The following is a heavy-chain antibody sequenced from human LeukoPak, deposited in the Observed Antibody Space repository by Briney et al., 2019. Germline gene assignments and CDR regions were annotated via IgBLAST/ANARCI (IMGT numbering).Heavy chain of an antibody. CDR3: TTAPYYYGSGSSPFDY. Sequence: GGSLRLSCAASGFTFSNAWMSWARQAPGKGLEWVGRIKSKTDGWTTDYAAPVKGRFTISRDDSKNTLYLQMNSLKTEDTAVYYCTTAPYYYGSGSSPFDYWGQGTLVTVSS. CDR2: IKSKTDGWTT. V-gene: IGHV3-15*01. J-gene: IGHJ4*02. D-gene: IGHD3-10*01. CDR1: GFTFSNAW.